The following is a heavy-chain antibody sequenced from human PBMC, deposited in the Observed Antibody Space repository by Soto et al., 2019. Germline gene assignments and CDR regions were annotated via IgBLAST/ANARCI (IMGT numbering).Heavy chain of an antibody. Sequence: SETLSLTCVVSGGSLSDYFWSWIRQPPGMALEWIGEINHLGSINYNPSLKSRVTVSVDTSKNQFSLTLSSVTAADTAVYYCASTKTYYYDICGYSRASYFYYFCLGTLVPVSS. J-gene: IGHJ4*02. D-gene: IGHD3-22*01. V-gene: IGHV4-34*01. CDR3: ASTKTYYYDICGYSRASYFYY. CDR2: INHLGSI. CDR1: GGSLSDYF.